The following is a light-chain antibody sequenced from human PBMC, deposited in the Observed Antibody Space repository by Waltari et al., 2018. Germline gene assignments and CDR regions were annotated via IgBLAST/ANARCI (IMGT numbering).Light chain of an antibody. CDR1: ISDVGGYDY. CDR2: DVT. J-gene: IGLJ2*01. CDR3: SSYASSNTLVV. V-gene: IGLV2-14*03. Sequence: QSALTQPASVSGSPGHSITISCTGTISDVGGYDYVSWYQQHPDKAPKLMIYDVTNRPSGVSNRFSGSKSGNTASLTISGLQAEDEADYYCSSYASSNTLVVFGGGTKLTVL.